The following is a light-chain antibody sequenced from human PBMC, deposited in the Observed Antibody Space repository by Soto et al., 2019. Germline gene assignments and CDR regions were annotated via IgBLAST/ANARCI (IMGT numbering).Light chain of an antibody. J-gene: IGKJ1*01. CDR2: AAS. Sequence: DIQMTQSPSSVSASVVDRVTITFRASQDISGWLAWFQQKPGKAPNLLIYAASILQSGVPSRFSGSGSGTDFTLTITYLQPEDFATYYCQQANSFPWTFGQGTKVDIK. V-gene: IGKV1D-12*01. CDR1: QDISGW. CDR3: QQANSFPWT.